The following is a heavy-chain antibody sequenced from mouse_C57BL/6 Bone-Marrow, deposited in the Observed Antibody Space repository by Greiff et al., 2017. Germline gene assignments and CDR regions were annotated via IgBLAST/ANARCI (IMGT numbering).Heavy chain of an antibody. CDR2: IWSGGST. Sequence: VQRVESGPGLVQPSQSLSITCTVSGFSLTSYGVPWVRQSPGKGLEWLGVIWSGGSTDYNAACISRLSISKDNSKSQVFFQMNSLQADDTAIYYCARNWDRYAMDYWGQGTSVTVSA. CDR3: ARNWDRYAMDY. D-gene: IGHD4-1*01. CDR1: GFSLTSYG. J-gene: IGHJ4*01. V-gene: IGHV2-2*01.